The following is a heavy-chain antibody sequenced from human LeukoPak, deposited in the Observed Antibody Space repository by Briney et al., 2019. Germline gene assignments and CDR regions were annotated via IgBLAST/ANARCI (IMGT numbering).Heavy chain of an antibody. V-gene: IGHV3-48*03. D-gene: IGHD3-10*01. CDR1: GFTFSSYE. CDR3: ARDGQASYYYGSGSYYWFDP. J-gene: IGHJ5*02. CDR2: ISSSGSTI. Sequence: GGSLRLSCAASGFTFSSYEMNWVRQAPGKGLEWVSYISSSGSTIYYADSVKGRFTISRDNAKNSLYLQMSSLRAEDTAVYYCARDGQASYYYGSGSYYWFDPWGQGTLVTASS.